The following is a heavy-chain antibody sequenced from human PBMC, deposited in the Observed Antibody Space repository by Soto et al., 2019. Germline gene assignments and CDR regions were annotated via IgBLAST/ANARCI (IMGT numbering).Heavy chain of an antibody. CDR2: ISYDGSNK. V-gene: IGHV3-30-3*01. D-gene: IGHD3-22*01. CDR3: ARSYDSSGFYHFDY. CDR1: GFTFSAYA. J-gene: IGHJ4*02. Sequence: LRLSCAASGFTFSAYAMHWVRQAPGKGLEWVAIISYDGSNKYYAESVKGRFTISRDNSKNTLYLQMNSLRVEDTAVFSCARSYDSSGFYHFDYWGLGTLVTVPQ.